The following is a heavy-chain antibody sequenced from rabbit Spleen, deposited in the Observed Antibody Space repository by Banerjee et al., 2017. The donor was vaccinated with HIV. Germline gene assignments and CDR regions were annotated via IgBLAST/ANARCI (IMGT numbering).Heavy chain of an antibody. V-gene: IGHV1S45*01. Sequence: EQLEESGGGLVKPEGSLTLTCKASGVSFSDKDVMCWVRQAPGKGLEWIACINTVTGKSVYANWVNGRFTISRTSSTTVTLQMTSLAAADTATYFCARDLAGAIGWNFYLWGPGTLVTVS. CDR1: GVSFSDKDV. CDR2: INTVTGKS. J-gene: IGHJ4*01. CDR3: ARDLAGAIGWNFYL. D-gene: IGHD4-1*01.